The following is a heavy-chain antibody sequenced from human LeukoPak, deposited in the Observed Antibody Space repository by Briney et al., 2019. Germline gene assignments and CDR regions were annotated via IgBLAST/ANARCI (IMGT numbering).Heavy chain of an antibody. J-gene: IGHJ6*03. CDR3: AKNSGSYWDYYYYYYMDV. V-gene: IGHV3-23*01. CDR1: GGSISSYY. D-gene: IGHD1-26*01. Sequence: ETLSLTCTVSGGSISSYYWSWVRQAPGKGLEWASAISGSGGSTYYADSVKGRFTISRDNSKNTLYLQMNSLRAEDTAVYYCAKNSGSYWDYYYYYYMDVWGKGTTVTVSS. CDR2: ISGSGGST.